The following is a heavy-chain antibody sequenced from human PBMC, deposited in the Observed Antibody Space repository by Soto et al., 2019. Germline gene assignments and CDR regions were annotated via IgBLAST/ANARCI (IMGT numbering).Heavy chain of an antibody. Sequence: QVQLQESGPGLVKPSQTLSLTCTVSGGSISSGDYYWSWIRQPPGKGLEWIGYIYYSGSTYYNPSLXRXVXIXXDTSKNQFSLKLRSVTAADTAVYYCARASPVVTDVWGQGTTVTVSS. CDR1: GGSISSGDYY. D-gene: IGHD5-18*01. CDR2: IYYSGST. J-gene: IGHJ6*02. CDR3: ARASPVVTDV. V-gene: IGHV4-30-4*01.